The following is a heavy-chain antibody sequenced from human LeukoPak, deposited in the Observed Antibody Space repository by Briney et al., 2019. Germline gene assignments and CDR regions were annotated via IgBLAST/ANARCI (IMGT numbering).Heavy chain of an antibody. CDR1: GFTFSSYA. CDR2: ISGSGGST. J-gene: IGHJ4*02. Sequence: QSGGSLRLSCAASGFTFSSYAMSWVRQAPGKGLEWVSAISGSGGSTYYADSVKGRFTISRDNSKNTLYLQMNSLKTEDTAVYYCTTDPVPDLEWLLYGDYWGQGTLVTVSS. CDR3: TTDPVPDLEWLLYGDY. V-gene: IGHV3-23*01. D-gene: IGHD3-3*01.